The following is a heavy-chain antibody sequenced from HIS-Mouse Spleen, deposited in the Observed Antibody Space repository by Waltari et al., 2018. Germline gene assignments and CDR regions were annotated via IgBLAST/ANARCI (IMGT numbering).Heavy chain of an antibody. D-gene: IGHD6-13*01. CDR1: GGSISSSSSY. V-gene: IGHV4-39*07. Sequence: QLQLQESGPGLVKPSETLSLTCTVPGGSISSSSSYWCWIRQPPGKGLEWIGSIYYIGGTYYNPYLKSRVTISVDTSKNQFSLKLSSVTAADTAVYYCAREIPYSSSWYDWYFDLWGRGTLVTVSS. CDR2: IYYIGGT. CDR3: AREIPYSSSWYDWYFDL. J-gene: IGHJ2*01.